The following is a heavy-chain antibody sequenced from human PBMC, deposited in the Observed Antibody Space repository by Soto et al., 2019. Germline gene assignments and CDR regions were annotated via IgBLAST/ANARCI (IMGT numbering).Heavy chain of an antibody. CDR2: ISYDGTNK. CDR1: GFSFSISP. V-gene: IGHV3-30-3*01. CDR3: ARDPKTSGGQHWAFNYFDS. D-gene: IGHD7-27*01. Sequence: QVQLVESGGGVVQPGRPLRLSCADSGFSFSISPMHWVRQAPGKGPEWVALISYDGTNKFYADSVKGRFTISRDNSKSTLYLQVDSPRPEDAAVYYCARDPKTSGGQHWAFNYFDSWGQGTLVTVSS. J-gene: IGHJ4*02.